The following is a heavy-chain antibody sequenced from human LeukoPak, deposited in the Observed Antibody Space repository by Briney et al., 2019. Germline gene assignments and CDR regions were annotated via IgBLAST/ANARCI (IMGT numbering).Heavy chain of an antibody. D-gene: IGHD6-19*01. CDR1: GGFISSYY. J-gene: IGHJ4*02. V-gene: IGHV4-59*01. Sequence: PSEPLSPTCTVSGGFISSYYWNWIRQPPEKGLEWIGYNYDNGNTNYNPSLKSPVTISVDESKNQFSLKLSNVTDADAAVYFCARVLGPRQWLIIYWGQGTLVTVSS. CDR2: NYDNGNT. CDR3: ARVLGPRQWLIIY.